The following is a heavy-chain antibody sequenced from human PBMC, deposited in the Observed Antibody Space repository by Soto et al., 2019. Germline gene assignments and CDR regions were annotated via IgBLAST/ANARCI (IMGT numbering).Heavy chain of an antibody. CDR2: IIPIFGTA. D-gene: IGHD4-17*01. CDR1: GGTFSSYA. Sequence: QVQLVQSGAEVKKPGSSVKVSCKASGGTFSSYAISWVRQAPGQGLEWMGGIIPIFGTANYAQKFQGRVTITADESTSTAYTELSSLRSEDTAVYYCARDRYGDYPGVFDYWGQGTLVTVSS. CDR3: ARDRYGDYPGVFDY. V-gene: IGHV1-69*01. J-gene: IGHJ4*02.